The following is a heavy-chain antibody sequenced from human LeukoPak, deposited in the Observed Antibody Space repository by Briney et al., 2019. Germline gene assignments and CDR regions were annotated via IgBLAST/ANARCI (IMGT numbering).Heavy chain of an antibody. Sequence: GASVKVSCKASGYTFTSYDINWVRQATGQGLEWMGWMNPNSGNTGYAQKFQGRVTMTRDTSTSTVYMELSSLRSEDTAVYYCARSAGRMDCSSTSCYKRLGNWFDPWGQGTLVTVSS. CDR3: ARSAGRMDCSSTSCYKRLGNWFDP. CDR1: GYTFTSYD. D-gene: IGHD2-2*02. CDR2: MNPNSGNT. J-gene: IGHJ5*02. V-gene: IGHV1-8*01.